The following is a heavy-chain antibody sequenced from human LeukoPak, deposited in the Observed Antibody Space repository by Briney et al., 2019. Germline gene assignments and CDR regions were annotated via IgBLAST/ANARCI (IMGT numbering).Heavy chain of an antibody. CDR2: MGTAGDT. V-gene: IGHV3-13*01. J-gene: IGHJ3*02. D-gene: IGHD3-16*01. CDR1: GFTFSTYD. Sequence: GGSLRLSCAASGFTFSTYDVHWVRQTIGRGLEWVSAMGTAGDTYYADSVKGRFTISRENAKNSFYLQMDSLRAEDTAVYYCARVGAPLSFGGAFDIWGQGTMVTVSS. CDR3: ARVGAPLSFGGAFDI.